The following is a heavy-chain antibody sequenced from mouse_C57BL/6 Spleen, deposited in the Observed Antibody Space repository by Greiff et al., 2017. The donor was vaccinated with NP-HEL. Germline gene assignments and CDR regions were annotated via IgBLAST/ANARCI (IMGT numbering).Heavy chain of an antibody. CDR3: TREVGELLRTYYFDY. J-gene: IGHJ2*01. V-gene: IGHV1-5*01. CDR1: GYTFTSYW. D-gene: IGHD1-1*01. Sequence: VQLQQSGTVLARPGASVKMSCKTSGYTFTSYWMHWVKQRPGQGLEWIGAIYPGNSDTSYNQKFKGKAKLTAVTSASTAYMELSSLTNEDSAVYYCTREVGELLRTYYFDYWGQGTTLTVSS. CDR2: IYPGNSDT.